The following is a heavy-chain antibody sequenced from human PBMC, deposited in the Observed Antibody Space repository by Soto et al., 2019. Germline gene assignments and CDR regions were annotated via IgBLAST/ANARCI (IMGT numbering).Heavy chain of an antibody. Sequence: SEILSLTCTVSGGSISSYYWSWIRQPPGKGLEWIGYIYYSGSTNYNPSLKSRVTISVDTSKNQFSLKLSSVTAADTAVYYCARDRADYDFWSGPALDAFDIWGQGTMVTVSS. CDR3: ARDRADYDFWSGPALDAFDI. CDR1: GGSISSYY. CDR2: IYYSGST. J-gene: IGHJ3*02. D-gene: IGHD3-3*01. V-gene: IGHV4-59*01.